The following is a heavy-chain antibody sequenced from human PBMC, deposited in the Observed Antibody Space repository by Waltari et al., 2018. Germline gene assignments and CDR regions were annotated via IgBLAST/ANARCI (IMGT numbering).Heavy chain of an antibody. Sequence: QVQLQQWGVGLLKPSETLSLTCAVYGGSFSGYYWSWIRQPPGKGLEWIGEINHSGSTNYNPSLNSRVTISVDTSKNQFSLKLSSVTAADTAVYYCARSPTTSYGSGSYYNGYWGQGTLVTVSS. CDR2: INHSGST. CDR1: GGSFSGYY. J-gene: IGHJ4*02. D-gene: IGHD3-10*01. V-gene: IGHV4-34*01. CDR3: ARSPTTSYGSGSYYNGY.